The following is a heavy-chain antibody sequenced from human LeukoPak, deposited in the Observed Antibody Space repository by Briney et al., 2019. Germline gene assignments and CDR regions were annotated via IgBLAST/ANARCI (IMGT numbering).Heavy chain of an antibody. J-gene: IGHJ6*03. CDR3: ARTTEGGYTYNYFYYYYMDV. CDR1: SYSINSGYY. D-gene: IGHD5-18*01. Sequence: SETLSLTCTVSSYSINSGYYWGWIRQPPGKGLEWIGNIYRSGSTYYNPSLKSRISISVDTSKNQFSLKLSSVTAADTAVYYCARTTEGGYTYNYFYYYYMDVWGKGTTVTISS. V-gene: IGHV4-38-2*02. CDR2: IYRSGST.